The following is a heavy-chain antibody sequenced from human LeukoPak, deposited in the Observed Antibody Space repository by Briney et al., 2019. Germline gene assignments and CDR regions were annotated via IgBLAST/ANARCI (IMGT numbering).Heavy chain of an antibody. CDR2: ISYDGSNK. CDR3: AKDADWFDP. CDR1: GFTFSSYG. V-gene: IGHV3-30*18. Sequence: PGGSLRLSCAASGFTFSSYGMHWVRQAPGKGLEWVAVISYDGSNKYYADSVKGRFTISRDNSENTLYLQMNSLRAEDTAVYYCAKDADWFDPWGQGTLVTVSS. J-gene: IGHJ5*02.